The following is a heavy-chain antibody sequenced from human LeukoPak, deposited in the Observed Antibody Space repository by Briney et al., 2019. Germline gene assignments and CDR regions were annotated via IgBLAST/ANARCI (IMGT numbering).Heavy chain of an antibody. CDR3: ARRYTRYSSSWSYWFDP. V-gene: IGHV1-3*01. CDR1: GYTFTSYA. CDR2: INAGNGNT. Sequence: ASVKVSCKASGYTFTSYAMHWVRQAPGQRLEWMGWINAGNGNTKYSQKFQGRVTITRDTSASTAYMELSSLRSEDTAVYYCARRYTRYSSSWSYWFDPWGQGTLVTVSS. J-gene: IGHJ5*02. D-gene: IGHD6-13*01.